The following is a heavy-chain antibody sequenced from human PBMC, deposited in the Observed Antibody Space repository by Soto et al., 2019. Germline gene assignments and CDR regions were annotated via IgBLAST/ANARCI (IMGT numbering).Heavy chain of an antibody. J-gene: IGHJ6*02. CDR1: GGTFSSYA. Sequence: QVQLVQSGAEVKKPGSSVKVSCKASGGTFSSYAISWVRQAPGQGLEWMGGIIPIFGTANYAQKFQGRVTISADESTSTAYMELSSLRSEDTAVYYCARVMIFGVVNVYYGMDVWGQGTTVTVSS. CDR2: IIPIFGTA. D-gene: IGHD3-3*01. CDR3: ARVMIFGVVNVYYGMDV. V-gene: IGHV1-69*12.